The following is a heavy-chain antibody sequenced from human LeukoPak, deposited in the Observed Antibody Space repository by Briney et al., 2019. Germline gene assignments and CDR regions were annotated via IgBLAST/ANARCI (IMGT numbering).Heavy chain of an antibody. CDR3: VLLWFGELSLSPNDY. CDR1: GYTFTSYY. D-gene: IGHD3-10*01. V-gene: IGHV1-46*01. J-gene: IGHJ4*02. Sequence: GASVKVSCKASGYTFTSYYMHWVRQAPGQGLEWMGIINPSGGSTSYAQKFQGRVTMTRDTSTSTVYMELSSLRSEDTAVYYCVLLWFGELSLSPNDYWGQGTLVTVSS. CDR2: INPSGGST.